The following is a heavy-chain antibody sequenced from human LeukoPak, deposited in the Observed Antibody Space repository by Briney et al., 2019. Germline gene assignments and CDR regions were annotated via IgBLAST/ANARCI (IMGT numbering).Heavy chain of an antibody. CDR1: GYTFTGYY. Sequence: ASVKVSCKASGYTFTGYYMHWVRQAPAQGLEWMGWINPNSGGTNYGQQFRGRVTMTRDTSISAVYMELNRLRSDDAAVYYCARDGRDGYNLGHYCGRGTVVTVSS. CDR3: ARDGRDGYNLGHY. V-gene: IGHV1-2*02. CDR2: INPNSGGT. J-gene: IGHJ4*02. D-gene: IGHD5-24*01.